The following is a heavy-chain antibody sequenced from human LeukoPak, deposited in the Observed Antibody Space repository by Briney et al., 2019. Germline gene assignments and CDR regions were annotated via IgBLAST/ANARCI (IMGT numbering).Heavy chain of an antibody. Sequence: GGSLRLSCAASGFTVSSNYMSWVRQAPGKGLEWVSVIYSGGSTYYADSVKGRFTISRDNSKNTLYLQMNSLRAEDTAVYYCAGQTYYYGSGSPDAFDIWGQGTMVTVSS. CDR1: GFTVSSNY. J-gene: IGHJ3*02. V-gene: IGHV3-53*01. CDR3: AGQTYYYGSGSPDAFDI. CDR2: IYSGGST. D-gene: IGHD3-10*01.